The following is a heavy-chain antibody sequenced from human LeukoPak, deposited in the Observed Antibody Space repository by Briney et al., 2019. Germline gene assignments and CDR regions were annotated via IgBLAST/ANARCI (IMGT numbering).Heavy chain of an antibody. J-gene: IGHJ6*02. Sequence: SETLSLTCAVYGGSFSGYYWSWIRQPPGKGLEWIGEINHSGSTNYNPSLKSRVTISVDTSKNQFSLKLSSVTAADTAVYYCARGRFWSGYYKDSMDVWGQGTTVTVSS. D-gene: IGHD3-3*01. CDR2: INHSGST. V-gene: IGHV4-34*01. CDR3: ARGRFWSGYYKDSMDV. CDR1: GGSFSGYY.